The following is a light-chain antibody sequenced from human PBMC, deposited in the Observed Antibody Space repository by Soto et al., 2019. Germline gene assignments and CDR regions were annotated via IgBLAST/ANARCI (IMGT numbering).Light chain of an antibody. CDR1: QSISSW. CDR3: QQYNSYPVT. CDR2: DAS. Sequence: DIQMTQSPSTLSASVGDRVTITCRASQSISSWFAWYQQKPGKAPKLLIYDASSLESGVPSRFSGSGSVTEFTLTISSLQPDDFATYYCQQYNSYPVTFGQGTKLEIK. V-gene: IGKV1-5*01. J-gene: IGKJ2*01.